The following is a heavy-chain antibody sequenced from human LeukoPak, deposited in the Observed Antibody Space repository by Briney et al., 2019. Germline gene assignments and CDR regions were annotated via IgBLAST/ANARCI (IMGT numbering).Heavy chain of an antibody. CDR1: GFTFSSYA. D-gene: IGHD3-22*01. J-gene: IGHJ4*02. CDR3: AKSPDYYDSSGYYPGRGWFDY. CDR2: ISGSGGST. V-gene: IGHV3-23*01. Sequence: GGSLRLSCAASGFTFSSYAMSWVRRAPGKGLEWVSAISGSGGSTYYADSVKGRFTISRDNSKNTLYLQMNSLRAEDTAVYYCAKSPDYYDSSGYYPGRGWFDYWGQGTLVTVSS.